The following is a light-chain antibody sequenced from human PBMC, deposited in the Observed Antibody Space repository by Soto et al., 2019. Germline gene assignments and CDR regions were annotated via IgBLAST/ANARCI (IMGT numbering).Light chain of an antibody. CDR2: DAS. J-gene: IGKJ2*01. Sequence: EVVLTQSPATLSLSPGERATLSCRASQSVSSHLAWYQQKPGQAPRHLIYDASNRATGIPGRFSGSGSGTDFTLTISSLEPEDFAVYYCQQRSNGPAYTFGQGTRLDIK. CDR3: QQRSNGPAYT. V-gene: IGKV3-11*01. CDR1: QSVSSH.